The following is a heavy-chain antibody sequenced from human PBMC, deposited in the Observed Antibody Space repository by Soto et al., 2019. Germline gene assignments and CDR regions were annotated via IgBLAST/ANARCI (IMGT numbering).Heavy chain of an antibody. J-gene: IGHJ4*02. D-gene: IGHD2-2*02. CDR3: AKDMRSQLLYGEGAFDY. Sequence: EVQLVESGGGLVQPGRSLRLSCAASGFTFDDYAMHWVRQAPGKGLEWVSGISWNSDSIHSADSVKGRFTISRDNAKNSLYLQMNSLRPEDTALYYCAKDMRSQLLYGEGAFDYWGQGTLVTVSS. V-gene: IGHV3-9*01. CDR2: ISWNSDSI. CDR1: GFTFDDYA.